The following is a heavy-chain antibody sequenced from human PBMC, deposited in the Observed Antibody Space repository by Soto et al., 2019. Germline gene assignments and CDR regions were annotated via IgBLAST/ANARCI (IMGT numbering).Heavy chain of an antibody. CDR3: AKDASGWSVT. CDR1: GFTFSNFW. CDR2: MNQDGSEK. V-gene: IGHV3-7*04. Sequence: DVQLVESGGDLVQPGGSLRLSCAASGFTFSNFWMSWVRQTPGRGLEWVANMNQDGSEKYYLDSVRGRFTISRDNAKNSLSLQINSLRAEDTAVYYCAKDASGWSVTWGQGTPVIVSS. D-gene: IGHD6-19*01. J-gene: IGHJ5*02.